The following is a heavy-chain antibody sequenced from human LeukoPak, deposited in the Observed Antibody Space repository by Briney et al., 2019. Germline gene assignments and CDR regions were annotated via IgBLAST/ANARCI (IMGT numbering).Heavy chain of an antibody. D-gene: IGHD5-18*01. CDR3: ATLGDSYAYNLY. CDR1: GFTFSDSA. J-gene: IGHJ4*02. Sequence: PGGSLRLSCAASGFTFSDSAIHWVRQASGKGLEWVGRIRSKPNNYATQYAASVKGRFTISRDDSRNMAYLQMNSLRAEDTAVYYCATLGDSYAYNLYWGQGTLVTVSS. CDR2: IRSKPNNYAT. V-gene: IGHV3-73*01.